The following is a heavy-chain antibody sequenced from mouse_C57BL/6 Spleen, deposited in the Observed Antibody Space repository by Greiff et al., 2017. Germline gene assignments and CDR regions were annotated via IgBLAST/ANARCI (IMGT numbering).Heavy chain of an antibody. D-gene: IGHD1-1*01. CDR3: ARAGKGITTVVVRYAMGY. Sequence: QVQLQQPGAELVRPGSSVKLSCKASGYTFTSYWMHWVKQRPIQGLEWIGNIDPSDSETHYNQKFKDKATLTVDKSSSTAYMQLSSLTSEDSAVYYCARAGKGITTVVVRYAMGYWGQGTSVTVSS. J-gene: IGHJ4*01. CDR2: IDPSDSET. V-gene: IGHV1-52*01. CDR1: GYTFTSYW.